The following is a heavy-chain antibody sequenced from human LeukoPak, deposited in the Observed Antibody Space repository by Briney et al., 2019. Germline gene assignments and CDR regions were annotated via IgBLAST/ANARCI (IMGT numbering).Heavy chain of an antibody. D-gene: IGHD3-22*01. CDR1: GYTFTNYD. J-gene: IGHJ4*02. CDR3: ARGDIHYYDRSGYYQGDY. V-gene: IGHV1-8*01. CDR2: MNPNSGNT. Sequence: ASVKVSCKASGYTFTNYDINWVRQASGQGLEWMGWMNPNSGNTGYAQKFQGRVTMTRNTSISTAYMEPSSLRSEDSAVYYCARGDIHYYDRSGYYQGDYWGQGTLVTVSS.